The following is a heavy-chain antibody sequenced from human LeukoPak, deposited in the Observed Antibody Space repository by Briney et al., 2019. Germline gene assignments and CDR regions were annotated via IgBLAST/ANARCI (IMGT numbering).Heavy chain of an antibody. J-gene: IGHJ6*03. CDR3: ARDLFGVASEGYYYYYMDV. V-gene: IGHV4-38-2*02. CDR2: IYHSGST. CDR1: GYSISSGYY. D-gene: IGHD3-3*01. Sequence: PSETLSLTCTVSGYSISSGYYWGWIRQPPGKGLEWIGNIYHSGSTYYNPSLKSRVTVSVDTSKNQFSLKLSSVTAADTAVYYCARDLFGVASEGYYYYYMDVWGKGTTVTVSS.